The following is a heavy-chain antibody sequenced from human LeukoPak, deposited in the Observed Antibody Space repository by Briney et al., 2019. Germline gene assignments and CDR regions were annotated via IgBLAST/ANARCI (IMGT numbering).Heavy chain of an antibody. V-gene: IGHV3-21*01. J-gene: IGHJ4*02. CDR2: ISSSSSYI. CDR3: ARDRGRYSGSYYVIY. CDR1: GFTFSSYS. D-gene: IGHD1-26*01. Sequence: PGGSLRLSCAASGFTFSSYSMNWVRQAPGEGLEWVSSISSSSSYIYYADSVKGRFTISRDNAKNSLYLQMNSLRAEDTAVYYCARDRGRYSGSYYVIYWGQGILVTGSS.